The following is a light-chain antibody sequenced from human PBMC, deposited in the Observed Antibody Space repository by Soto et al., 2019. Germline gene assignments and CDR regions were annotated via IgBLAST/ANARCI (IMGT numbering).Light chain of an antibody. CDR1: QSISNSY. V-gene: IGKV3-20*01. CDR3: QQYGTSPRT. CDR2: GAS. Sequence: EIVLTQSPGTLSLSPGETATLSCRASQSISNSYLAWHQQKPGQAPRLLIYGASNRVTGIPDRLSGSGSGTDFTLTINRLEPEDFAVYYGQQYGTSPRTFGQGTRVEIK. J-gene: IGKJ1*01.